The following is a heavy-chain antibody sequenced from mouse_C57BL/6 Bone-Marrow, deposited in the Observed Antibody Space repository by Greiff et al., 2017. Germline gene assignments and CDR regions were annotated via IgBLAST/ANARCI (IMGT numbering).Heavy chain of an antibody. J-gene: IGHJ3*01. CDR3: TRYGSWFAY. CDR2: IDPENGDT. D-gene: IGHD1-1*01. V-gene: IGHV14-4*01. Sequence: EVQLQQSGAELVRPGASVKLSCTASGFNIKDDCMHWVKQRPEQGLEWIGWIDPENGDTEYASKFQGKATITADTSSNTAYLQLSSLTSEDTAVFYCTRYGSWFAYWGQGTLVTVSA. CDR1: GFNIKDDC.